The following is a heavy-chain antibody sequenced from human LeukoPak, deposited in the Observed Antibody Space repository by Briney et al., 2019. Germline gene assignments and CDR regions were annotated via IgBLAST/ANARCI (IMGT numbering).Heavy chain of an antibody. J-gene: IGHJ6*03. CDR2: IIPIFGTA. D-gene: IGHD5-18*01. CDR1: GGTFSSYA. Sequence: SVKVSCKASGGTFSSYAISWVRQAPGQGLEWMGGIIPIFGTANYAQKFQGRVTITADKSTSTAYMELSSLRSEDTAVYYCARGPADTAMDVYYYYYMDVWGKGTTVTVSS. CDR3: ARGPADTAMDVYYYYYMDV. V-gene: IGHV1-69*06.